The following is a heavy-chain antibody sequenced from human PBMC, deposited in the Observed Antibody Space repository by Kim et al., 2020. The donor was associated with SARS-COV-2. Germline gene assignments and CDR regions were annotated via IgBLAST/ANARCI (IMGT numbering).Heavy chain of an antibody. CDR3: AKDKVRKTVVVAATPFDY. Sequence: KGRFTISRDNAKNSLYLQMNSLRAEDTALYYCAKDKVRKTVVVAATPFDYWGQGTLVTVSS. J-gene: IGHJ4*02. D-gene: IGHD2-15*01. V-gene: IGHV3-9*01.